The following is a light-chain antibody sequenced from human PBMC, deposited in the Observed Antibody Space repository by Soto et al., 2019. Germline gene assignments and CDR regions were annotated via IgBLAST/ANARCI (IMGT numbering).Light chain of an antibody. J-gene: IGKJ1*01. CDR2: EAS. Sequence: DIQMTQSPSTLSASVGDRVTVTCRASQSIGSWLAWYQQRPGKAPNLLIYEASTLAPGVPLRFSGGGSGTEFTLTINSLQPDDFATYYCQYYRPYSRTYGQGTKVEIK. V-gene: IGKV1-5*03. CDR3: QYYRPYSRT. CDR1: QSIGSW.